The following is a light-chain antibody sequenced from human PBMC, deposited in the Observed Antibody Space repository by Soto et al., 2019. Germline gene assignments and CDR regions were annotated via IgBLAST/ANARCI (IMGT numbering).Light chain of an antibody. CDR2: GAS. CDR1: QSIASDY. CDR3: QQYGSSSSWT. Sequence: EIVLTQSPATLSLSPGERATLSCRASQSIASDYLAWYQQRPGQAPRLLIYGASSRASGVPDRFSGSGSGTDFTLTINTLEPEDCAVYYCQQYGSSSSWTFGQGTKVEI. J-gene: IGKJ1*01. V-gene: IGKV3-20*01.